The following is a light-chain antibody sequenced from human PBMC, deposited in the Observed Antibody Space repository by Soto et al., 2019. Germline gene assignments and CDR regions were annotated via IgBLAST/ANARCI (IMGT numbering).Light chain of an antibody. CDR3: QQRSNWPIT. V-gene: IGKV3-11*01. Sequence: EILLTQSPSTRTLSPGERATLSCRASQSVSSYLEWYQQKPGKAPRLLTYDASNRDTGIPARFSGSGSGTDVTLTISSLEPEDFEVYYCQQRSNWPITFGQGTRLEIK. CDR1: QSVSSY. CDR2: DAS. J-gene: IGKJ5*01.